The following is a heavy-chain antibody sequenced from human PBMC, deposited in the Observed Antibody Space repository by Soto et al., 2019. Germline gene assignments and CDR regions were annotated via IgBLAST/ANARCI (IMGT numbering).Heavy chain of an antibody. CDR3: ARHEQYYYQYYGMDV. V-gene: IGHV5-51*01. Sequence: PGESLKISCKASGYSFTTYWIAWVRQMPGKGLEWMGIINPGDSDIRYSPSFKGQVTISADRSITTAYLQWSSLKASDTATYYCARHEQYYYQYYGMDVWGHGTTVTVSS. J-gene: IGHJ6*02. CDR2: INPGDSDI. CDR1: GYSFTTYW.